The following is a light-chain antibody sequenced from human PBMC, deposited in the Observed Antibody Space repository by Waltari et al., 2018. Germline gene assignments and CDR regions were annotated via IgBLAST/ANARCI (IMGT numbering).Light chain of an antibody. V-gene: IGLV3-1*01. CDR3: QAWDSSTAHVV. CDR2: QDS. J-gene: IGLJ2*01. Sequence: SYELTQPPSVSVSPGQTASITCSGDKSGDKYACWYQQKPGQSPVLVIYQDSKRPSGIPERFSGSNSGNTATLTISGTQAMDEADYSCQAWDSSTAHVVFGGGTKLTVL. CDR1: KSGDKY.